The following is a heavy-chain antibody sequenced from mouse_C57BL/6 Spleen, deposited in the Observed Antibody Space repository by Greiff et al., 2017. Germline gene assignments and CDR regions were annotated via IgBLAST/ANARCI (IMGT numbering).Heavy chain of an antibody. Sequence: EVMLVESGGGLVKPGGSLKLSCAASGFTFSSYAMSWVRQTPEKRLEWVATISDGGSYTYYPDNVKGRFTISRDNAKNNLYLQMSHLKSEDTAMYYCARDERSNYYAMDYWGQGTSVTVSS. J-gene: IGHJ4*01. CDR1: GFTFSSYA. CDR3: ARDERSNYYAMDY. CDR2: ISDGGSYT. D-gene: IGHD2-5*01. V-gene: IGHV5-4*01.